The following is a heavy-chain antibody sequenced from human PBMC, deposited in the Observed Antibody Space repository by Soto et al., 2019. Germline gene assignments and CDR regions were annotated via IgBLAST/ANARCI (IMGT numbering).Heavy chain of an antibody. J-gene: IGHJ4*02. CDR1: GFVFKDSS. CDR2: IRDRAYNYAT. V-gene: IGHV3-73*01. D-gene: IGHD3-10*01. CDR3: TRLIISAHEY. Sequence: EVLLVESGGGLVQPGGSLKLSCEASGFVFKDSSIHWVRQAAGKGLEWFGRIRDRAYNYATAYAASVKGRFTISRDDSNNKAYLQMDSLKTEDTAIYYCTRLIISAHEYWGQGTLVTVST.